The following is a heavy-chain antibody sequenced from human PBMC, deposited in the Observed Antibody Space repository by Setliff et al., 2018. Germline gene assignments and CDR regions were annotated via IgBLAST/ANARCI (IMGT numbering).Heavy chain of an antibody. CDR2: INHSGST. Sequence: PSETLSLTCTVYGASFSDYYWGWIRQPPGKGLEWIAEINHSGSTNYNPSLKSRVTISVDTSKNQFSLKLSSVTAADTAVYYCARERQGGFLEWSPFDSWGQGILVTVS. V-gene: IGHV4-34*01. CDR1: GASFSDYY. J-gene: IGHJ4*02. D-gene: IGHD3-3*01. CDR3: ARERQGGFLEWSPFDS.